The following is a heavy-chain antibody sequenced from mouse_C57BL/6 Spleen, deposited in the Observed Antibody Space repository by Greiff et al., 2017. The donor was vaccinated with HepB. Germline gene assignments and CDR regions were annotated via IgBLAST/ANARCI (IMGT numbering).Heavy chain of an antibody. V-gene: IGHV1-69*01. CDR1: GYTFTSYW. CDR3: ARRGNYYGKAMDY. J-gene: IGHJ4*01. Sequence: QVQLQPPGAELVMPGASVKLSCKASGYTFTSYWMHWVKQRPGQGLEWIGEIDPSDSYTNYKQTFKGKSTLTVDKSSSTAYMQLSRLTSEDSAVYYCARRGNYYGKAMDYWGQGTSVTVSS. D-gene: IGHD1-1*01. CDR2: IDPSDSYT.